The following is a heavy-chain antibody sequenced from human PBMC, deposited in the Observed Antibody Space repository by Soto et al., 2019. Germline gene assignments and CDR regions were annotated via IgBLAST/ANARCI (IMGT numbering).Heavy chain of an antibody. D-gene: IGHD2-15*01. CDR2: ISVSVSST. V-gene: IGHV3-23*01. J-gene: IGHJ4*02. CDR1: GFSFSSYA. CDR3: PKVLSSCSGDSCPPPVY. Sequence: PGGSLRLSCAASGFSFSSYAMNWVRQAPGKGLEWVSAISVSVSSTYYADSVKGRFTISRDNSKNKLYLQMNSLRAEDTAIYYCPKVLSSCSGDSCPPPVYWGQGSLVTVSS.